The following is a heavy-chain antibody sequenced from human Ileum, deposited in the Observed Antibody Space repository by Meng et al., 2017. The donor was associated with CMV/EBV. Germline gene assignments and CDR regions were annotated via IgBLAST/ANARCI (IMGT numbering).Heavy chain of an antibody. D-gene: IGHD6-6*01. CDR2: IYSGGST. V-gene: IGHV3-66*02. CDR3: ARGGPYYGSSSTYFQH. Sequence: GFTVSSNYMTWVRQAPGKGLEWVSIIYSGGSTYYADSVKGRFTISRDNSKNTMYLQMNSLRDEDTAVYYCARGGPYYGSSSTYFQHWGQGTLVTVSS. CDR1: GFTVSSNY. J-gene: IGHJ1*01.